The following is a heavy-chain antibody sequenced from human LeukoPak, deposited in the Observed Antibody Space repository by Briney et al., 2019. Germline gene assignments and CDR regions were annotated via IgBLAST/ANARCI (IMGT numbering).Heavy chain of an antibody. D-gene: IGHD2/OR15-2a*01. CDR3: ARGKYSAFDI. CDR1: GDSVSSNSVA. CDR2: TFYRSKWYN. J-gene: IGHJ3*02. V-gene: IGHV6-1*01. Sequence: SETLSLTCAISGDSVSSNSVAWNWIRQSPSRGLEWLGRTFYRSKWYNDYAVSVKSRITINPDTSKNQFSLQLSSVTPGDTAVYYCARGKYSAFDIWGQGTMVTVSS.